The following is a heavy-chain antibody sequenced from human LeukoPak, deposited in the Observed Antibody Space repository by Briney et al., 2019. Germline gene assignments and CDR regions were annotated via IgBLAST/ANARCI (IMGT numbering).Heavy chain of an antibody. CDR1: GGSISSSSYY. V-gene: IGHV4-39*01. J-gene: IGHJ4*02. Sequence: SETLSLTCSVSGGSISSSSYYWGWIRQPPGKGLEWIGSIYYSGSTYYNPSLKSRVTISVDTSKNQFSLKLSSVTAADTAVYYCARHGGYSSSWYLELTHFDYWGQGTLVTVSS. CDR2: IYYSGST. D-gene: IGHD6-13*01. CDR3: ARHGGYSSSWYLELTHFDY.